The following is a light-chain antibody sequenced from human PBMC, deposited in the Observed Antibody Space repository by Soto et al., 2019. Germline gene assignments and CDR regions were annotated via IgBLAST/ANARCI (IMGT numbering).Light chain of an antibody. CDR2: GAS. CDR3: QQYGSSGT. CDR1: QSVSSN. Sequence: EIVMTQSPATLSVSPGERATLSCGASQSVSSNLAWYQQKPGQAPRLLIYGASSRATGIPDRFSGSGSGTDFTLTISRLEPEDFAVYYCQQYGSSGTFGQGTKGGYQ. J-gene: IGKJ1*01. V-gene: IGKV3-20*01.